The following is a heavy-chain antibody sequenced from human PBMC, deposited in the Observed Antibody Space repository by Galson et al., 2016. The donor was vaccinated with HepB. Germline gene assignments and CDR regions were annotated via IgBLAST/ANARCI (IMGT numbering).Heavy chain of an antibody. CDR1: GFSFSDYW. J-gene: IGHJ5*02. Sequence: SLRLSCAASGFSFSDYWMTWVRQAPGKGLEWVANIKQDGSEKYYVDSVKGRFTISRDNAKNSLYLQMNSLRAEDTAIYYCVSRRHIAADGVAWGQGILVTVS. D-gene: IGHD6-13*01. V-gene: IGHV3-7*02. CDR3: VSRRHIAADGVA. CDR2: IKQDGSEK.